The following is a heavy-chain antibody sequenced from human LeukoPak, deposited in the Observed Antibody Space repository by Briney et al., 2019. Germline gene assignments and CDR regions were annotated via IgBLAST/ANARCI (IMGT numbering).Heavy chain of an antibody. J-gene: IGHJ4*02. D-gene: IGHD3-22*01. Sequence: GGSLRLSCAASGFTFSGSAMHWVRQASGKGLEWVGRIRSKANSYATAYAASVKGRFTISRDDSKNTAYLQMNGLKTEDTAVYYCTSPVYYDSSGYPLDYWGQGTLVTVSS. CDR2: IRSKANSYAT. CDR3: TSPVYYDSSGYPLDY. V-gene: IGHV3-73*01. CDR1: GFTFSGSA.